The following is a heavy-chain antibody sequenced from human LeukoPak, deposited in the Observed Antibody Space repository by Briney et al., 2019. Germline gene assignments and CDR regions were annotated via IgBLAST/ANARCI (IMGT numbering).Heavy chain of an antibody. CDR2: IYSGGST. Sequence: GGSLRLSCAASGFTVSSNYMSWVRQAPGKGLEWVSVIYSGGSTYYADSVKGRFTISRDNSKNTLYLQMNSLRAEDTAVYYRAGRPEMATTTDYGMDVWGQGTTVTVSS. CDR3: AGRPEMATTTDYGMDV. D-gene: IGHD5-24*01. V-gene: IGHV3-53*01. J-gene: IGHJ6*02. CDR1: GFTVSSNY.